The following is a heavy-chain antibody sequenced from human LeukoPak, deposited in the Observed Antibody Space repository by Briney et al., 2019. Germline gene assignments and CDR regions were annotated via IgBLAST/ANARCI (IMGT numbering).Heavy chain of an antibody. V-gene: IGHV3-48*03. CDR3: ARDHWGDSSDNPHLESDY. CDR2: IRRGGSSI. J-gene: IGHJ4*02. CDR1: EFTSIGKA. Sequence: GGPLRSPLEASEFTSIGKAMNWVRKAPGKGLDWAPPIRRGGSSIYYADSVKGRFTMSRDNAKNSLYLQMNSLRAEDTAVYYCARDHWGDSSDNPHLESDYWGQGTLVTVSS. D-gene: IGHD3-22*01.